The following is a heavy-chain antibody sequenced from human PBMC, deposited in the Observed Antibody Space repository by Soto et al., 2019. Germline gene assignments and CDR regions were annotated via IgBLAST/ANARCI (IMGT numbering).Heavy chain of an antibody. Sequence: QVQLVQSGAEVKKPGSSVKVSCKASGGTFSSYTISWVRQAPGQGLEWMGRIIPILGIANYAQKFQGRVTITADKSTSTAYMELSSLRSEDTAVYYYARDLGNSLYTPPLRTYYFDYWGQGTLVTVSS. CDR3: ARDLGNSLYTPPLRTYYFDY. CDR2: IIPILGIA. CDR1: GGTFSSYT. V-gene: IGHV1-69*08. J-gene: IGHJ4*02. D-gene: IGHD3-16*01.